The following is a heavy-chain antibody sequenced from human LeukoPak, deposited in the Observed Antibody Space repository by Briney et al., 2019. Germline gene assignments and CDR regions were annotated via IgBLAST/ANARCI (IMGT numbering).Heavy chain of an antibody. CDR1: GFIFSNYA. J-gene: IGHJ4*02. V-gene: IGHV3-23*01. Sequence: PGGSLRLSCAASGFIFSNYAMYWVRQAPGKGLEWVSSIFGRSGSTYYADSVKGRFTISRDSSKNTLYLQMNSLRADDTAVYYCAKWGDYDVLTGYYVSDFWGQGTLVTVSS. CDR2: IFGRSGST. CDR3: AKWGDYDVLTGYYVSDF. D-gene: IGHD3-9*01.